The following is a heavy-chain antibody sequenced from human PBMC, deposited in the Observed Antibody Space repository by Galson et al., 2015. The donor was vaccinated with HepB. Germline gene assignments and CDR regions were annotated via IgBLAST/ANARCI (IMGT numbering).Heavy chain of an antibody. CDR3: TTSCGGDCYLYYYYYYMDV. J-gene: IGHJ6*03. CDR1: GFTFSNAW. Sequence: SLRLSCAASGFTFSNAWMSWVRQAPGKGLEWVGRIKSKADGGTTDYAAPVKGRFTISRDDSKNTLYLQMNSLKTEDTAVYYCTTSCGGDCYLYYYYYYMDVWGKGTTVTVSS. CDR2: IKSKADGGTT. V-gene: IGHV3-15*01. D-gene: IGHD2-21*01.